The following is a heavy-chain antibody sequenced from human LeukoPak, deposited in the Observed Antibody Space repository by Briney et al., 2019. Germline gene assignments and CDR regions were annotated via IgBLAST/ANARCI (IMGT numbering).Heavy chain of an antibody. V-gene: IGHV5-51*01. CDR2: TYPDDSDT. J-gene: IGHJ4*02. Sequence: GESLKISCKGSGYSFTSYWIAWVRQMPGKGLEWMGITYPDDSDTRYSPSFQGQVTITADKSISTAYLQWSSLKASDNAMYYCARQRRSSGWPNDYWGQGTLVTVSS. CDR3: ARQRRSSGWPNDY. D-gene: IGHD6-19*01. CDR1: GYSFTSYW.